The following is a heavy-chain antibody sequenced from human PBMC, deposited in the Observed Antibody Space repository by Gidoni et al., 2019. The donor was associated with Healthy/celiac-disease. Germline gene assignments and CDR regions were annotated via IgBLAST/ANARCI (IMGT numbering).Heavy chain of an antibody. D-gene: IGHD3-16*02. J-gene: IGHJ3*02. CDR3: ARDQASPYDYVWGSYRRGYAFDI. V-gene: IGHV3-48*01. CDR1: GFTFSSYS. Sequence: EVQLVESGGGLVQPGGSLSLSSAAPGFTFSSYSFHWVRLAPGKGLEWVSYISSSSSTIYYADSVKGRFTISRDNAKNSRYLQMNSLRAEDTAVYYCARDQASPYDYVWGSYRRGYAFDIWGQGTMVTVSS. CDR2: ISSSSSTI.